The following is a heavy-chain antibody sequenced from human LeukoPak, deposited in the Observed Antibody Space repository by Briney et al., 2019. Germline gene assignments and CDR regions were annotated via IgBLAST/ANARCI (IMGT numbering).Heavy chain of an antibody. CDR3: ARATDYYDSSGYYSDAFDI. CDR2: IYYSGSP. D-gene: IGHD3-22*01. CDR1: GGSISSYY. Sequence: SETLSLTCTVSGGSISSYYWSWIRQPPGKGLEWIGYIYYSGSPNYNPSLKSRVTISVDTSKNQFSLKLSSVTAADTAVYYCARATDYYDSSGYYSDAFDIWGQGTMVTVSS. V-gene: IGHV4-59*01. J-gene: IGHJ3*02.